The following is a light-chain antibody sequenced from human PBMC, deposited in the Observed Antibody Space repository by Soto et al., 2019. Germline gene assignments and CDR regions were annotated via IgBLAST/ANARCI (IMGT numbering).Light chain of an antibody. CDR1: QSVSRY. J-gene: IGKJ5*01. CDR3: QQRSNWPTIT. Sequence: IVLTQSPATLSLSPGERATLSCRASQSVSRYLAWYQQKPGQAPRLLIYDASNRATGIPARFSGSGSGTDFTLTISSLETADFAVYYCQQRSNWPTITFGQGTRLEIK. V-gene: IGKV3-11*01. CDR2: DAS.